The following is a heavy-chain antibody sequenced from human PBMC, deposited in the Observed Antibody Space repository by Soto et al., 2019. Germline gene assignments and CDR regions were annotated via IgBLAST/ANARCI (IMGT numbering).Heavy chain of an antibody. D-gene: IGHD3-10*01. J-gene: IGHJ6*02. Sequence: GGSLRLSCAASGFTFSDYYMSWIRQAPGKGLEWVSYISSSGSTIYYADSVKGRFTISRDNAKNSLYLQMNSLRAEDTAVYYCARVENGHYYGSGAGYYYGMDVWGQGTTVTVSS. V-gene: IGHV3-11*01. CDR1: GFTFSDYY. CDR3: ARVENGHYYGSGAGYYYGMDV. CDR2: ISSSGSTI.